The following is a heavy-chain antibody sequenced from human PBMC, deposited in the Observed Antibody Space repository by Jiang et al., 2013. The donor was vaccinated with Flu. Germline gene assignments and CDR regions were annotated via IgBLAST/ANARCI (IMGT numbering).Heavy chain of an antibody. CDR3: ARHIAVADKYNWFDP. CDR1: GYSFTSYW. D-gene: IGHD6-19*01. J-gene: IGHJ5*02. V-gene: IGHV5-51*01. Sequence: AEVKXPGESLKISCKGSGYSFTSYWIGWVRQMPGKGLEWMGIIYPGDSDTRYSPSFQGQVTISADKSISTAYLQWSSLKASDTAMYYCARHIAVADKYNWFDPWGQGTLVTVSS. CDR2: IYPGDSDT.